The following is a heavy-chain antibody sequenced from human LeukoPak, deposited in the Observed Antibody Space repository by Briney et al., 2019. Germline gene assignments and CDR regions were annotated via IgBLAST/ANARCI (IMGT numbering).Heavy chain of an antibody. CDR1: GGSISSSSYY. V-gene: IGHV4-39*07. J-gene: IGHJ5*02. CDR2: IYYSGST. Sequence: PSETLSLTCTVSGGSISSSSYYWGWIRQPPGKGLEWIGSIYYSGSTNYNPSLKSRVTISVDTSKNQFSLKLSSVTAADTAVYYCARGFGLSSLLVWFDPWGQGTLVTVSS. CDR3: ARGFGLSSLLVWFDP. D-gene: IGHD1-26*01.